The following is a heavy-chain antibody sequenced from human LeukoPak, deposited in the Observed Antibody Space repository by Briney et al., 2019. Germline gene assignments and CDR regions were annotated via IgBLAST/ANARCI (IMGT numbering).Heavy chain of an antibody. J-gene: IGHJ4*02. CDR3: ARDSRYDEGY. Sequence: ASVKVSRKDSGYTFTSYGTRWGRQAPGQGLEWMVWISDYNDNTNYAKKLQGRVTMTTDTSTSTAYMELRSLRSDDTAVYYCARDSRYDEGYWGQGTLVTVSS. CDR1: GYTFTSYG. CDR2: ISDYNDNT. V-gene: IGHV1-18*01. D-gene: IGHD5-12*01.